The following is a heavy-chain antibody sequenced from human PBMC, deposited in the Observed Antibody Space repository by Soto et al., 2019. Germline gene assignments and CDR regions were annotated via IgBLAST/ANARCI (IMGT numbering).Heavy chain of an antibody. CDR3: ARGTVVTSKSYYYYYGMDV. CDR1: GGTFSSYA. CDR2: IIPIFGTA. J-gene: IGHJ6*02. V-gene: IGHV1-69*12. Sequence: QVQLVQSGAEVKKPGSSVKVSCKASGGTFSSYAISWVRQAPGQGLXWMGGIIPIFGTANYAQKFQGRVTITADESTSTAYMELSSLRSEDTAVYYCARGTVVTSKSYYYYYGMDVWGQGTTVTVSS. D-gene: IGHD2-21*02.